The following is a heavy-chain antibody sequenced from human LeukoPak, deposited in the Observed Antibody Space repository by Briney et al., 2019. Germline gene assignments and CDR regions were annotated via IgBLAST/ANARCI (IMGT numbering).Heavy chain of an antibody. CDR3: ARVYCSSTSCSSPNDY. D-gene: IGHD2-2*01. J-gene: IGHJ4*02. CDR2: INHSGST. V-gene: IGHV4-34*01. CDR1: GGSFSGYY. Sequence: PSETLSLTCAVYGGSFSGYYWSWIRRPPGKGLEWIGEINHSGSTNYNPSLKSRVTISVDTSKNQFSLKLSSVTAADTAVYYCARVYCSSTSCSSPNDYWGQGTLVTVSS.